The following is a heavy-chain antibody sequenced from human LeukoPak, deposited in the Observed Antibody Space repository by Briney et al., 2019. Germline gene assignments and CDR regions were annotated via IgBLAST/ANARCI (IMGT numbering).Heavy chain of an antibody. D-gene: IGHD3-9*01. CDR2: IYTSGST. CDR3: VPNFYDILTGHSFDY. J-gene: IGHJ4*02. Sequence: PSETLSLTRTVSGGSISSYYWSWIRQPAGKGLEWIGRIYTSGSTNYNPSLKSRVTMSVDTSKNQFSLKLSSVTAADTAVYYCVPNFYDILTGHSFDYWGQGTLVTVSS. CDR1: GGSISSYY. V-gene: IGHV4-4*07.